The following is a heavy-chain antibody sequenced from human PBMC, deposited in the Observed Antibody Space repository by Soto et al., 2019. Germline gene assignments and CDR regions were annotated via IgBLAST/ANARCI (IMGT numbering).Heavy chain of an antibody. CDR3: ARGDTPMITGMDSFDV. D-gene: IGHD5-18*01. CDR2: IKQDGTEK. J-gene: IGHJ3*01. Sequence: RGSLRLSCAASGFTFSRYWMNWVRQAPGKGLEWVANIKQDGTEKNYVDSVKGRFTISRDNARNSLYLQMDSLRAEDTAVYFCARGDTPMITGMDSFDVWGQGTMVTVSS. CDR1: GFTFSRYW. V-gene: IGHV3-7*01.